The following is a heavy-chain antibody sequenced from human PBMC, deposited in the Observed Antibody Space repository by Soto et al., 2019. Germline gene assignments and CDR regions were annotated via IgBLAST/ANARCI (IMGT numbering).Heavy chain of an antibody. Sequence: GGSLRLSCAASGFTFSSYWMIWVRQAPGKGLEWVANIKQDGSEKYYVDSVKGRFTISRDNAKNSLYLQMNSLRAEDTAVYYCARVRQWLEEWYFDLWGRGTLVTVSS. V-gene: IGHV3-7*01. CDR1: GFTFSSYW. CDR2: IKQDGSEK. D-gene: IGHD6-19*01. CDR3: ARVRQWLEEWYFDL. J-gene: IGHJ2*01.